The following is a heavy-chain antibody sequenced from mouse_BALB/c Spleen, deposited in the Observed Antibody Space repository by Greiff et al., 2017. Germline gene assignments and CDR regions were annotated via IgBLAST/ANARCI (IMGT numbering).Heavy chain of an antibody. J-gene: IGHJ3*01. D-gene: IGHD2-4*01. CDR2: IYPGSGST. CDR3: AREGLRRRPFAY. CDR1: GYTFTDYV. Sequence: VQLQQSGPELVKPGASVKMSCKASGYTFTDYVISWVKQRTGQGLEWIGEIYPGSGSTYYNEKFKGKATLTADKSSNTAYMQLSSLTSEDSAVYFCAREGLRRRPFAYWGQGTLVTVSA. V-gene: IGHV1-77*01.